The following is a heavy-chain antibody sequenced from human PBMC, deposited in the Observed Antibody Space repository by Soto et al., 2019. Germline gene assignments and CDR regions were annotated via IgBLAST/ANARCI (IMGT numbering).Heavy chain of an antibody. J-gene: IGHJ4*02. CDR3: ARDTGTSIWFGELLFPCRGAGTKHFDY. CDR2: ISAYNGNT. D-gene: IGHD3-10*01. CDR1: GYTFTSYG. V-gene: IGHV1-18*01. Sequence: GASVKVSCKASGYTFTSYGISWVRQAPGQGLEWMGWISAYNGNTNYAQKLQGRVTMTTDTSTSTAYMELRSLRSDDTAVYYCARDTGTSIWFGELLFPCRGAGTKHFDYCGQGTLVPVSS.